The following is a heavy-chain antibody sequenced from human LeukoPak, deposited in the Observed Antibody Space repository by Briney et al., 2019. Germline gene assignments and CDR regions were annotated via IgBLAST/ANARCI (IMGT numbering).Heavy chain of an antibody. D-gene: IGHD3-22*01. CDR1: GFTFSSYA. CDR2: ISGSGGST. V-gene: IGHV3-23*01. CDR3: AKVLGYYYDSSGYLALDY. Sequence: PGGSLRLSCAASGFTFSSYAMSWVRQAPGKGLEWVSAISGSGGSTYYADSVKGRFTISRDNSKNTLYLQMNSLRAEDTAVYYCAKVLGYYYDSSGYLALDYWGQGTLVTVS. J-gene: IGHJ4*02.